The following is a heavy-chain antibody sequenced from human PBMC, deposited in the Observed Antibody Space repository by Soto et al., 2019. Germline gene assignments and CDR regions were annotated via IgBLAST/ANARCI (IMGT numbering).Heavy chain of an antibody. V-gene: IGHV1-69*13. D-gene: IGHD6-13*01. CDR2: IIPIFGTA. J-gene: IGHJ4*02. CDR3: ARVFWGGIAAAGTSSFSGYFDY. CDR1: GGTFSSYA. Sequence: ASVKVSCKASGGTFSSYAISWVRQAPGQGLEWMGGIIPIFGTANYAQKFQGRVTITADESTSTAYMELSSLRSEDTAVYYCARVFWGGIAAAGTSSFSGYFDYWGQGTLVTVSS.